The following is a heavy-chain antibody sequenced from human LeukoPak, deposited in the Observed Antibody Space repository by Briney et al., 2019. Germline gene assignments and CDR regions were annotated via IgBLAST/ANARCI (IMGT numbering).Heavy chain of an antibody. D-gene: IGHD3-10*01. CDR1: GFTFSSYA. CDR2: ISGSGGST. Sequence: GGSLRLSCAASGFTFSSYAMSWVRQAPGKGLEWVSAISGSGGSTYYADSVKGRFTISRDNSKNTLYLQMNSLRAEDTAVYYCARDLRSGYYYGSGSYSEDWGQGTLVTVSS. CDR3: ARDLRSGYYYGSGSYSED. V-gene: IGHV3-23*01. J-gene: IGHJ4*02.